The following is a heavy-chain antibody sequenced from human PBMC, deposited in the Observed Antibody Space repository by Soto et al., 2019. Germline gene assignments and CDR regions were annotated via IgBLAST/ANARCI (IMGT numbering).Heavy chain of an antibody. CDR3: AKDSSRPVVAATAYDY. J-gene: IGHJ4*02. CDR2: IKSKTDGGTT. D-gene: IGHD2-15*01. CDR1: GFTFSNAW. V-gene: IGHV3-15*07. Sequence: EVQLVESGGGLVKPGGSLRLSCAASGFTFSNAWMNWVRQAPGKGLEWVGRIKSKTDGGTTDYAAPVKGRFTISRDDSKNTLYLQMNSLRAEDTAVYYCAKDSSRPVVAATAYDYWGQGTLVTVSS.